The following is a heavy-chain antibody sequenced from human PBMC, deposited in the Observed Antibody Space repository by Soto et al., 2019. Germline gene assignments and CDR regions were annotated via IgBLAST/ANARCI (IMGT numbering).Heavy chain of an antibody. Sequence: QVQLVQSGAEVKKPGSSVKVSCKASGGTFSSYTISWVRQAPGQGLEWMGRIIPILGIANYAQKFQGRVTITADKSTSTAYMELSSLRSEDTAVYYCARGQITMVRGALSTGMDVWGQGTTVTVSS. V-gene: IGHV1-69*02. D-gene: IGHD3-10*01. J-gene: IGHJ6*02. CDR3: ARGQITMVRGALSTGMDV. CDR1: GGTFSSYT. CDR2: IIPILGIA.